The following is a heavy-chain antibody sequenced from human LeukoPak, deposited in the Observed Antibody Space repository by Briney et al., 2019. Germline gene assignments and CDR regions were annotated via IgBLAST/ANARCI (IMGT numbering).Heavy chain of an antibody. CDR2: IKYDEIEK. J-gene: IGHJ4*02. Sequence: GGSLRLSCVASGFKFSDYWVSWVRQTPVKGLEWVANIKYDEIEKNYVDSVRGRFTISRDNAKNAVHLEMNSLRVDDTAIYYCARDRSGAAAGTGDFDYWGQGTLVTVSS. D-gene: IGHD6-13*01. V-gene: IGHV3-7*01. CDR1: GFKFSDYW. CDR3: ARDRSGAAAGTGDFDY.